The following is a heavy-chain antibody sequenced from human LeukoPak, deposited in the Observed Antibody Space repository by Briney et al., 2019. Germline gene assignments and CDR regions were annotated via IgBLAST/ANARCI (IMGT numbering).Heavy chain of an antibody. Sequence: GGSLRLSCAASGFTFSSYAMSWVRQAPGEGLEWVSAISGSGGSTYYADSVKGRFTIYRDNSKNTLYLQMNSLRAEDTAVYYCAKKFLDYDFWSGYWYYFDYWGQGTLVTVSS. CDR2: ISGSGGST. CDR1: GFTFSSYA. CDR3: AKKFLDYDFWSGYWYYFDY. V-gene: IGHV3-23*01. J-gene: IGHJ4*02. D-gene: IGHD3-3*01.